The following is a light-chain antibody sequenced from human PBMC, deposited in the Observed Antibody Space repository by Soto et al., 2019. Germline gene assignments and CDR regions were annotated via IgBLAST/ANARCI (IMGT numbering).Light chain of an antibody. Sequence: QSALTQPPSASGSPGQSVTISCTGTSSDVGGYNYVSWYQQHPGKAPKLMIYEVSKRPSGVPDRFSGSKSGNTASLTASGLQAEDEADYYCSSYAGSNNFVVFGGGTQLPVL. CDR1: SSDVGGYNY. CDR3: SSYAGSNNFVV. CDR2: EVS. J-gene: IGLJ2*01. V-gene: IGLV2-8*01.